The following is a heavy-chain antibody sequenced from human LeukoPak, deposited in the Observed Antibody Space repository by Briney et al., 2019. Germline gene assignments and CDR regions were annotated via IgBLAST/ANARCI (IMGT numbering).Heavy chain of an antibody. CDR2: IRSKSYGGTI. J-gene: IGHJ1*01. CDR3: TRGPPPPYYYDTSGYYYFQH. V-gene: IGHV3-49*03. Sequence: PGGSLRLSCTASGFTFGDSAMSWFRQAPGKGLEWVGFIRSKSYGGTIEYAASVKGRFTISREDSKSIAYLQVNSLKTEDTAVYYCTRGPPPPYYYDTSGYYYFQHWGQGTLVTVSS. CDR1: GFTFGDSA. D-gene: IGHD3-22*01.